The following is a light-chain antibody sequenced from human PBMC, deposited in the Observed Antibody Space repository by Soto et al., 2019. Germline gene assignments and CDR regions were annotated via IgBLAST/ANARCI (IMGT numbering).Light chain of an antibody. V-gene: IGLV2-14*01. CDR2: EVT. J-gene: IGLJ1*01. Sequence: QSVMTQPPSVSAAPGQKVTISCSGSSSNIGGNSVSWYQQHPGKAPKLMISEVTNRPSGVSDRFSGSKSGNTASLTISGLQAEDEADYYCSSFTSRFTFVFGTGTKLTVL. CDR1: SSNIGGNS. CDR3: SSFTSRFTFV.